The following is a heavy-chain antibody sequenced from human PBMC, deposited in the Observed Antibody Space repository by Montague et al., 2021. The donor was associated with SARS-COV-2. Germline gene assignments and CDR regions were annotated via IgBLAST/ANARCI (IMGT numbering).Heavy chain of an antibody. Sequence: PALVTPTQPLTLTCTFSGFSLSTSGMCVSWIRQPPGKALEWLARIDWDDDKYYSTSLKTRLTISKDTSKNQVVLTMTNMDPVDTATYYCARGYYDILTGYLDAFDIWGQGTMVTVSS. CDR3: ARGYYDILTGYLDAFDI. J-gene: IGHJ3*02. CDR2: IDWDDDK. CDR1: GFSLSTSGMC. V-gene: IGHV2-70*11. D-gene: IGHD3-9*01.